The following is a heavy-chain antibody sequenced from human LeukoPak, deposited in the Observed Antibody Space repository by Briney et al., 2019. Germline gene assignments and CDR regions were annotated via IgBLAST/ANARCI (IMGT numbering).Heavy chain of an antibody. Sequence: GGSLRLSCAASGFTFSDYYMSWIRQTPGKGQEWVSYVSSSGSTIYYADSVKGRFTISRDNAKNSLYLQMNSLRAEDTAVYYCARKAPYYYYYYMDVWGKGTTVTVSS. CDR3: ARKAPYYYYYYMDV. CDR1: GFTFSDYY. CDR2: VSSSGSTI. V-gene: IGHV3-11*04. J-gene: IGHJ6*03.